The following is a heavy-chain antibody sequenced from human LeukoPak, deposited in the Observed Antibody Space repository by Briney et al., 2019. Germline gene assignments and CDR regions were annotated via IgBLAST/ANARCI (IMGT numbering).Heavy chain of an antibody. CDR2: IYSSGNT. V-gene: IGHV4-39*01. CDR3: ARHLGGVYSSSWPRWGSRNWFDP. CDR1: GASISSSNYY. D-gene: IGHD6-13*01. J-gene: IGHJ5*02. Sequence: SETLSLTCAVSGASISSSNYYWGWVRQSPGKGLEWIGNIYSSGNTYYNASLKSRVTMYIDTSKNQFSLKLSSVTAADTAVYYCARHLGGVYSSSWPRWGSRNWFDPWGQGTLVTVSS.